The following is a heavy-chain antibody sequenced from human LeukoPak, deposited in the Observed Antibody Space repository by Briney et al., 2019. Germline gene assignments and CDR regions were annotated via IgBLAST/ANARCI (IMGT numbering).Heavy chain of an antibody. J-gene: IGHJ5*02. CDR1: GVSISNSHYY. V-gene: IGHV4-39*01. CDR3: ARGGQPLLGNWFDP. CDR2: IYYSGST. Sequence: SETLSLTCSVSGVSISNSHYYWGWIRLPPGKGMEWIGTIYYSGSTNYNPSLKSRLTISAHTSKNQFSMKLSSVTAADTAVYYCARGGQPLLGNWFDPWGRGTLVTVSS. D-gene: IGHD2-21*02.